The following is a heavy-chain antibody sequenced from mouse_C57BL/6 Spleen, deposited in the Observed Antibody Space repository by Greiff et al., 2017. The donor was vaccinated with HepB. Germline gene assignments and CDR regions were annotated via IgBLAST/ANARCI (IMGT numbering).Heavy chain of an antibody. D-gene: IGHD2-5*01. CDR2: IRHKANGNTT. J-gene: IGHJ3*01. V-gene: IGHV7-3*01. CDR1: GFTFTDYY. Sequence: EVQLVEPGGGLVQPGGSLSLSCEASGFTFTDYYMSWVRQTPGKALEWMGFIRHKANGNTTEYSAYVKGRFTISRDNSKSLLYLQINALRAEDSDTYYCARYNSNYEACFAYWGQGTLVTVSS. CDR3: ARYNSNYEACFAY.